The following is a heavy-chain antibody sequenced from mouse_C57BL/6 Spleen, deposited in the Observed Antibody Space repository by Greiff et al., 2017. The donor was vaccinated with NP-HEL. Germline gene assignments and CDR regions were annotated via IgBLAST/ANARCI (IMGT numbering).Heavy chain of an antibody. V-gene: IGHV1-26*01. Sequence: EVQLQQSGPELVKPGASVKISCKASGYTFTDYYMNWVKQSHGKSLEWIGDINPNNGGTSYNQKFKGKATLTVDKSSSTAYMELRSLTSEDSAVYYCARLVTTGETAYWGQGTLVTVSA. CDR1: GYTFTDYY. CDR3: ARLVTTGETAY. J-gene: IGHJ3*01. CDR2: INPNNGGT. D-gene: IGHD2-2*01.